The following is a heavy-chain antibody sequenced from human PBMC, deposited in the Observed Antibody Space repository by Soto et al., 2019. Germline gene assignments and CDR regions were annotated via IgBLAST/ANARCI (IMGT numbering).Heavy chain of an antibody. CDR3: ARDPYGSGNYWFDS. Sequence: EVQLVESGGGLIQPGGSLRLSCAASGLSVRSNYMSWVRQAPGKGLEWVSVLYSGGSTYYTDSVKGRFTISRDNSKNTVYLQMNSLRVEDTAMYYCARDPYGSGNYWFDSWGQGNLVTVSS. CDR1: GLSVRSNY. V-gene: IGHV3-53*01. CDR2: LYSGGST. J-gene: IGHJ5*01. D-gene: IGHD3-10*01.